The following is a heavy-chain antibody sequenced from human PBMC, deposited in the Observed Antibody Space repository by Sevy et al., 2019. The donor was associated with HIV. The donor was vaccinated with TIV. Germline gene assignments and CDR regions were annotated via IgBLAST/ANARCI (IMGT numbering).Heavy chain of an antibody. CDR2: INSDGSST. J-gene: IGHJ4*02. CDR3: ARGIHYYDSSGYYQLDY. Sequence: GGSLRLSCAASGFTFSSYWMHWVRQAPGKGLVWVSRINSDGSSTSYADSVKGRFTISRDNAKNTLYLQMNSLRAEDTAVYYCARGIHYYDSSGYYQLDYWGQRTLVTVSS. CDR1: GFTFSSYW. D-gene: IGHD3-22*01. V-gene: IGHV3-74*01.